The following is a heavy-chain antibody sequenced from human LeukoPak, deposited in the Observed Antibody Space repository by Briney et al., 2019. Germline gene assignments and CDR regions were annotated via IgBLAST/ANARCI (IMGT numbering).Heavy chain of an antibody. Sequence: GGSLRLSCAASGFTFGGYTMSWVRQAPGKGLQRVSTITSGGDYMYYADPVKGRFTISRDDSKNSLYLHMNSLRAEDTAVYYCARVSIFGVVIANDYWGQGTVVTVSS. D-gene: IGHD3-16*02. CDR1: GFTFGGYT. CDR3: ARVSIFGVVIANDY. V-gene: IGHV3-21*01. CDR2: ITSGGDYM. J-gene: IGHJ4*02.